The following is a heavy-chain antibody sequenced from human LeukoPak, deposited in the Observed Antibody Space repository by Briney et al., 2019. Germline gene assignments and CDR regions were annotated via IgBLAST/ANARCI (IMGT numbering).Heavy chain of an antibody. CDR2: INAGKGNA. J-gene: IGHJ4*02. CDR1: GYTFTTYA. Sequence: ASVKVSCKASGYTFTTYAMYWVRQAPGQRLEWMGWINAGKGNAKYSKKFQGRVTITRDTSASTAYMELSSLRSEDTAVYYCARDYYYDSSGYSRGFDYWGQGTLVTVSS. CDR3: ARDYYYDSSGYSRGFDY. V-gene: IGHV1-3*01. D-gene: IGHD3-22*01.